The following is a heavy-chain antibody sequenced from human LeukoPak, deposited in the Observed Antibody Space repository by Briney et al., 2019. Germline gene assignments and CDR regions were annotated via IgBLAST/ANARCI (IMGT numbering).Heavy chain of an antibody. CDR2: INWNGAWT. V-gene: IGHV3-20*04. D-gene: IGHD3-22*01. CDR1: GFKFDDYG. J-gene: IGHJ5*02. CDR3: AGYYYDSSRGFDL. Sequence: PGGSLRLSCAASGFKFDDYGMSWVLQAPGRGLEWVCDINWNGAWTGYADSVKGRFTISRDNAKNSLYLQMNSLRAEDTALYYCAGYYYDSSRGFDLWGQGTLVTVSA.